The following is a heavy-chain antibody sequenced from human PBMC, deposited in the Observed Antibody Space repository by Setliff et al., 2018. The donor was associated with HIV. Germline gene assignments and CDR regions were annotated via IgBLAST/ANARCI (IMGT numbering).Heavy chain of an antibody. CDR1: GGTFSSYA. V-gene: IGHV1-69*13. CDR2: IIPIFGTA. CDR3: AYYYDYVWGSYRPYYYYYYMDV. D-gene: IGHD3-16*02. Sequence: GASVKVSCKASGGTFSSYAISWVRQAPGQGLEWKGGIIPIFGTANYAQKFQGRVTITADESTSTAYMELSSLRSEDTAVYYCAYYYDYVWGSYRPYYYYYYMDVWGKGTTVTVSS. J-gene: IGHJ6*03.